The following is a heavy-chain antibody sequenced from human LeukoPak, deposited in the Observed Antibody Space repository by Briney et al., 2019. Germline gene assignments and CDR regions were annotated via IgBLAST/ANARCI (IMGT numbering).Heavy chain of an antibody. CDR1: GGSISSGGYY. D-gene: IGHD3-22*01. J-gene: IGHJ4*02. Sequence: TSSETLSHTCTVSGGSISSGGYYWSWIRQHPGKGLEWIGYIYYSGSTYYNPSLKSRVTISVDTSKNQFSLKLSSVTAADTAVYYCARDYYDSSGYYSGLRYWGQGTLVTVSS. CDR2: IYYSGST. V-gene: IGHV4-31*03. CDR3: ARDYYDSSGYYSGLRY.